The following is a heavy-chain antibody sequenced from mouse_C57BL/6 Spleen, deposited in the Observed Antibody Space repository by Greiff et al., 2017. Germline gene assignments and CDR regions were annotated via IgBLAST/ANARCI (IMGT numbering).Heavy chain of an antibody. J-gene: IGHJ2*01. CDR2: IYPSDSET. CDR1: GYTFTSYW. V-gene: IGHV1-61*01. CDR3: ASGSTHYFDY. D-gene: IGHD2-1*01. Sequence: QVQLQQPGAELVRPGSSVKLSCKASGYTFTSYWMDWVKQRPGQGLEWIGNIYPSDSETHYNQKFKDKATLTVDKSSSTAYMQLSSLTSEDSAVYYGASGSTHYFDYWGQGTTLTVSS.